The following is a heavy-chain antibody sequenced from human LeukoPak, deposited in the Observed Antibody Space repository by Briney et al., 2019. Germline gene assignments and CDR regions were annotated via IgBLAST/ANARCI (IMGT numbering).Heavy chain of an antibody. J-gene: IGHJ4*02. CDR1: GYTFTMYG. CDR2: ISAYNDNT. D-gene: IGHD1-26*01. Sequence: ASVKVSCKASGYTFTMYGITWVRQAPGQGLEWMGWISAYNDNTNYAQNLQDRVTMTTDASTSTVYMELRSLGSDDTAVYYCARDYRGSEIPSIYWGQGTLVTVSS. CDR3: ARDYRGSEIPSIY. V-gene: IGHV1-18*01.